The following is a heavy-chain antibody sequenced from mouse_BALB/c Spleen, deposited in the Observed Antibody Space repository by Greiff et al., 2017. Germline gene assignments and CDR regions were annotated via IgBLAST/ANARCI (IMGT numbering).Heavy chain of an antibody. CDR3: ARSSFYYDYDDYAMDY. CDR1: GYTFTSYW. V-gene: IGHV1S81*02. J-gene: IGHJ4*01. D-gene: IGHD2-4*01. Sequence: QVQLQQPGAELVKPGASVKLSCKASGYTFTSYWMHWVKQRPGQGLEWIGEINPSNGRTNYNEKFKSKATLTVDKSSSTAYMQLSSLTSEDSAVYYCARSSFYYDYDDYAMDYWGQGTSVTVSS. CDR2: INPSNGRT.